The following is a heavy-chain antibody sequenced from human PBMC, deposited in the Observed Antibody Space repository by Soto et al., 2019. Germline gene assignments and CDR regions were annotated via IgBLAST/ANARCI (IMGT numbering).Heavy chain of an antibody. J-gene: IGHJ3*01. Sequence: QVQLVQSGAEVKKPGASVKVSCKASGYTFTSSGMSWVRQAPGQGLEWMGWISAHTGSSEYAQRFQGRVTMTTDRSTSTAYMELRSLRSDDTAVYYCARAVFYYGGDSRGYSFDALDFWGPGTLVTVSS. CDR2: ISAHTGSS. V-gene: IGHV1-18*01. D-gene: IGHD3-22*01. CDR3: ARAVFYYGGDSRGYSFDALDF. CDR1: GYTFTSSG.